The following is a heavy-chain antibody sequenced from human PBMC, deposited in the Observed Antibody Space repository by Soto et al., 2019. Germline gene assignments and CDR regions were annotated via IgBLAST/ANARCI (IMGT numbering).Heavy chain of an antibody. V-gene: IGHV4-4*02. CDR3: ARGLRFLEWLTKYYYYGMDV. CDR2: IYHSEST. J-gene: IGHJ6*02. Sequence: SETLSLTCAVSGGSISSGNWWSCVRQPPGKGLEWIGEIYHSESTNYNPSLSSLKSRVTISVDKSKNQFSLKLTSVTAADTAVYYCARGLRFLEWLTKYYYYGMDVWGQGTTVTVSS. D-gene: IGHD3-3*01. CDR1: GGSISSGNW.